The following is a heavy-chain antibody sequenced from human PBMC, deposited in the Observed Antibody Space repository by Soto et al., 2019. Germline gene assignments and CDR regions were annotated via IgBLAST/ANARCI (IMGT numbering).Heavy chain of an antibody. D-gene: IGHD6-13*01. CDR2: IYPGDSDT. J-gene: IGHJ3*02. V-gene: IGHV5-51*01. CDR1: GNNFNRYW. CDR3: SRSLVNGTYEAFDI. Sequence: PGEALKISCKGFGNNFNRYWIGRVRQIAGKGLEWMGVIYPGDSDTRYSPSLQGQVTISADKSSSAAYLQWSSLQASDTATYYCSRSLVNGTYEAFDIWGQGTMVTVSS.